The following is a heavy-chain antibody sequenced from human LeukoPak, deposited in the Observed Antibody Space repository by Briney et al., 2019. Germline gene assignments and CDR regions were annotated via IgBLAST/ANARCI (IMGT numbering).Heavy chain of an antibody. CDR1: GGSFSGYY. V-gene: IGHV4-34*01. D-gene: IGHD3-10*01. Sequence: SETLSLTCAVYGGSFSGYYWSWIRQPPGKGLEWIGEINHSGSTNYNPSLKSRVTISVDTSKNQFSLKLNSVTAADTAVYYCARRMAYYYGSEAFDIWGQGTMVTVSS. CDR3: ARRMAYYYGSEAFDI. J-gene: IGHJ3*02. CDR2: INHSGST.